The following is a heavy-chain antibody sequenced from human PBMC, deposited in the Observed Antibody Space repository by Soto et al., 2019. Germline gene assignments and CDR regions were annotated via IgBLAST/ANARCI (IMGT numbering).Heavy chain of an antibody. CDR1: GGSFSGYY. CDR3: ARAYDYGDPRDALDT. V-gene: IGHV4-34*02. J-gene: IGHJ3*02. CDR2: IKHSGGT. Sequence: QVQLQQWGAGLLKPSETLSLTCAVYGGSFSGYYWNWVRQPPGKGLEWIGKIKHSGGTHYNPSLKVRVSISVDTSKNQVSLRLTSVTAADTAVYYCARAYDYGDPRDALDTWGQGTMVTVSS. D-gene: IGHD4-17*01.